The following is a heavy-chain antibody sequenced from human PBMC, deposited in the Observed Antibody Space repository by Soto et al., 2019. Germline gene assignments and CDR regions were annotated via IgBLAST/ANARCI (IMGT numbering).Heavy chain of an antibody. CDR1: GFTFSLHE. CDR2: ISSIGVAT. D-gene: IGHD6-19*01. V-gene: IGHV3-48*03. J-gene: IGHJ4*02. Sequence: GGSLRLSCAASGFTFSLHEMNWVRQAPGKGLEWVSYISSIGVATYYADSVKGRFTISRDNAKNSLYLQMNSLRAEDTAVYYCAREGRVGGIDYWGQGTPVTVSS. CDR3: AREGRVGGIDY.